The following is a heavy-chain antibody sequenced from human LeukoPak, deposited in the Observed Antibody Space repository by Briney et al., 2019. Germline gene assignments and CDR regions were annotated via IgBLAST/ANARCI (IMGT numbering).Heavy chain of an antibody. Sequence: ASVKVSCKASGGTFSSYAISWVRQAPGQGLEWMGWISAYNGNTNYAQKLQGRVTMTTDTSTSTAYMELRSLRSDDTAVYYCARRGFGELVCYYYYGMDVWGQGTTVTVSS. CDR1: GGTFSSYA. J-gene: IGHJ6*02. D-gene: IGHD3-10*01. CDR3: ARRGFGELVCYYYYGMDV. CDR2: ISAYNGNT. V-gene: IGHV1-18*01.